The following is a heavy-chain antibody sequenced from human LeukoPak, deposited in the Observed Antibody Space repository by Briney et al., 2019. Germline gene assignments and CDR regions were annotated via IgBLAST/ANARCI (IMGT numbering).Heavy chain of an antibody. J-gene: IGHJ6*03. D-gene: IGHD5-12*01. CDR1: GYSIISGYY. Sequence: SETLSLTCTVSGYSIISGYYWGWIRQPPGKGLEWIGSIYHSGSTYYNPSLKSRVTISVDTSKNQFSLKLSSVTAADTAVYYCASRGYSGYDYDYYYYYMDVWGTGTTVTVSS. CDR2: IYHSGST. V-gene: IGHV4-38-2*02. CDR3: ASRGYSGYDYDYYYYYMDV.